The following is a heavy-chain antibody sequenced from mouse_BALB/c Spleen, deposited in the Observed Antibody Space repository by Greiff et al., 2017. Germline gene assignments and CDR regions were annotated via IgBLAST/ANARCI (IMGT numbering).Heavy chain of an antibody. Sequence: DVKLVESGGGLVKPGGSLKLSCAASGFAFSSYDMSWVRQTPEKRLEWVAYISSGGGSTYYPDTVKGRFTISRDNAKNTLYLQMSSLKSEDTAMYYCARLYGVYAMDYWGQGTSVTVSS. CDR3: ARLYGVYAMDY. CDR2: ISSGGGST. V-gene: IGHV5-12-1*01. CDR1: GFAFSSYD. J-gene: IGHJ4*01. D-gene: IGHD1-1*02.